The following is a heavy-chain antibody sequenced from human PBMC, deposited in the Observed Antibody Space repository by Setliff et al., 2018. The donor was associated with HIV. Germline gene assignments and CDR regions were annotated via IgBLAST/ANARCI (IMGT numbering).Heavy chain of an antibody. Sequence: SETLSLTCAVSASSISSDYCWGWIRQPPGKGLEWIGSTHHSGSTYYNPSLNSRVTISVDTSKNQFSLKLSSVTAADTAVYYCARDLKDDGADPWGQGTLVTVSS. CDR3: ARDLKDDGADP. CDR2: THHSGST. CDR1: ASSISSDYC. V-gene: IGHV4-38-2*02. J-gene: IGHJ5*02. D-gene: IGHD1-1*01.